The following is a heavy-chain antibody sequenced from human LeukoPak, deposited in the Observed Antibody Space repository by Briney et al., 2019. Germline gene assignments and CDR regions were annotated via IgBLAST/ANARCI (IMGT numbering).Heavy chain of an antibody. J-gene: IGHJ5*02. CDR3: ARDPPGGWP. Sequence: PGGSLRLSCAASGFTFSSYVIAWVRQAPGKGLEWVSSISGTGGTTYYADSVKGRFTISRDNSKNTLYLQMNSLRAEDTAVYYCARDPPGGWPWGQGTLVTVSS. D-gene: IGHD3-16*01. CDR1: GFTFSSYV. CDR2: ISGTGGTT. V-gene: IGHV3-23*01.